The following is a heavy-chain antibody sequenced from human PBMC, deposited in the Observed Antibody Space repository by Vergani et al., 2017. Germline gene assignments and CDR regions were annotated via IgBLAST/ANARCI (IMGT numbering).Heavy chain of an antibody. CDR3: AKDLEFWHEGNWAL. CDR2: VSFDGSNE. Sequence: QVQLVQSGGGVVQPGGSLRLSCVASGFTFNRYGMQWVRQAPGKGLEWVAYVSFDGSNEYYADSVKGRFIVSRDNSIDALYLQMNSLRTDDMAVCYCAKDLEFWHEGNWALWGQGSVVTGSS. J-gene: IGHJ4*02. D-gene: IGHD7-27*01. CDR1: GFTFNRYG. V-gene: IGHV3-30*02.